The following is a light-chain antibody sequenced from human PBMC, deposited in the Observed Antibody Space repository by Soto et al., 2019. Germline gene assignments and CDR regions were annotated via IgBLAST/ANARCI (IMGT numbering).Light chain of an antibody. CDR2: GAS. CDR3: HQYGSSPPYT. CDR1: QSVYSNY. Sequence: EIVLTQSPGTLSLSPGERATLSCSASQSVYSNYLAWYQQKPGQAPRLLIYGASSRATDIPDRFSGSGSGTDFTLTISRLEPEDYAVYYCHQYGSSPPYTFGQGTNLEI. V-gene: IGKV3-20*01. J-gene: IGKJ2*01.